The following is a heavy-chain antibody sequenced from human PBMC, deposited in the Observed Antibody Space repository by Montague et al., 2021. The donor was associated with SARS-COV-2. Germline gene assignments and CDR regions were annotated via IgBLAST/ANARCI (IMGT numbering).Heavy chain of an antibody. Sequence: SLRLSCAASGFTFNSYSMSWVRQSPGKGLEWVSVIYSGDRGTYYADAVKGRFTISRDNSKNTLYLQMHSLRAEDTAKYYCAKGRYSAYVLDYWVQGTQVTVSS. V-gene: IGHV3-23*03. CDR3: AKGRYSAYVLDY. D-gene: IGHD5-18*01. CDR2: IYSGDRGT. CDR1: GFTFNSYS. J-gene: IGHJ4*02.